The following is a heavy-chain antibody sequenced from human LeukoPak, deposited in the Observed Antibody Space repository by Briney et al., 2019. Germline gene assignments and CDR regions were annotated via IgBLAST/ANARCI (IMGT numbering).Heavy chain of an antibody. V-gene: IGHV1-2*02. CDR3: ARGGEWYYDSSTYRLFDY. J-gene: IGHJ4*02. Sequence: GASVKVSCKASGYTFTGYYMHWVRQAPGQGLEWLGWLNPNSGGTSYPQKFQGRVTMTRDTSTSTAYMELNSLRSDDTAMYYCARGGEWYYDSSTYRLFDYWGQETLVTVSS. CDR1: GYTFTGYY. D-gene: IGHD3-22*01. CDR2: LNPNSGGT.